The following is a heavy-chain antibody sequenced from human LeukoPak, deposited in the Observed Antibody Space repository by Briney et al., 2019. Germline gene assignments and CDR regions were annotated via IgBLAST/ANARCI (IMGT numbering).Heavy chain of an antibody. V-gene: IGHV3-23*01. CDR1: GITFSSYA. Sequence: GGSLRLSCPVSGITFSSYAMSWVRQAPGKGLEWVSSICGSSGCTFYADSVKGRFTISRDNSKNTLYLQMNSLRAEDSAVYYCAKLKVGATDYWGQGTLVTVSS. D-gene: IGHD1-26*01. CDR2: ICGSSGCT. J-gene: IGHJ4*02. CDR3: AKLKVGATDY.